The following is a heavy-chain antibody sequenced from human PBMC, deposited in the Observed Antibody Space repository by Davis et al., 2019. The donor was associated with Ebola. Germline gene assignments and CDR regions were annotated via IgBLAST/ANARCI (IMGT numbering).Heavy chain of an antibody. D-gene: IGHD6-19*01. J-gene: IGHJ6*02. CDR3: ARDRMIAVADNYYYYYGMDV. CDR1: GFIFSSAD. Sequence: PGGSLRLSCAASGFIFSSADMHWVRQPTGKGLEWVSAIGTGGDTYYRDSVRGRFTISREDAKNSLYLQMNSLRAEDTAVYYCARDRMIAVADNYYYYYGMDVWGQGTTVTVSS. CDR2: IGTGGDT. V-gene: IGHV3-13*01.